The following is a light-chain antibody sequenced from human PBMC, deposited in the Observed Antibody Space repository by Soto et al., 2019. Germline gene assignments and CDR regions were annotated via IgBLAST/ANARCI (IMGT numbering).Light chain of an antibody. Sequence: QSLLTQPRSVSGSPGQSVTISCTGTSSDVGAYNYVSWYQQHPGKAPKVMIYDVSKRPSGVPDRFSGSKSDNTASLTISGLQAEDEADYYCCSYAGTNILVFGGGTKLTVL. CDR2: DVS. CDR3: CSYAGTNILV. V-gene: IGLV2-11*01. J-gene: IGLJ2*01. CDR1: SSDVGAYNY.